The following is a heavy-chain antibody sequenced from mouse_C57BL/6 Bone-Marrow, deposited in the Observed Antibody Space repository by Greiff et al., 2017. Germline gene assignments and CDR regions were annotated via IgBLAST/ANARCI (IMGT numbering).Heavy chain of an antibody. CDR3: ARSYYFDY. Sequence: VQLQQPGAELVMPGASVKLSCKASGYTFTSYWMHWVKQRPGQGLEWIGEIDPSDSYTNYNQKFKGESTLTVDKSSSTAYMQLSSLTSEDSAVYYCARSYYFDYWGQGTTLTVSS. V-gene: IGHV1-69*01. J-gene: IGHJ2*01. CDR2: IDPSDSYT. CDR1: GYTFTSYW.